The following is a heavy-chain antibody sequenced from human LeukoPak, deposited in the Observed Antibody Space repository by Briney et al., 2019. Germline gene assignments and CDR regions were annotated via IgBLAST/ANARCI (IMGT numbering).Heavy chain of an antibody. CDR1: GFTFSSYA. Sequence: PGGSLRLSCAASGFTFSSYAMHWVRQAPGKGLEWVAVISYDGSNKYYADSVKGRFTISRDNSKNTLYLQMNSLRAEDTAVYYCARDGYSSGWYELGYFDYWGQGTLVTVSS. CDR3: ARDGYSSGWYELGYFDY. J-gene: IGHJ4*02. V-gene: IGHV3-30*01. D-gene: IGHD6-19*01. CDR2: ISYDGSNK.